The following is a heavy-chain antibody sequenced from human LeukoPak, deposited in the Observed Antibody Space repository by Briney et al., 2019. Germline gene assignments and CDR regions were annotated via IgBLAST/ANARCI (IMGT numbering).Heavy chain of an antibody. CDR2: IIPIFGTA. Sequence: SVKVSCKASGGTFSSYAISWVRQAPGQGLEWMGGIIPIFGTANYAQKFQGRVTITADESTSTAYMELSSLRSEDTAVYYCVRESDSHCSSTSCYTGGRFDPWGQGTLVTVSS. CDR1: GGTFSSYA. CDR3: VRESDSHCSSTSCYTGGRFDP. V-gene: IGHV1-69*01. D-gene: IGHD2-2*02. J-gene: IGHJ5*02.